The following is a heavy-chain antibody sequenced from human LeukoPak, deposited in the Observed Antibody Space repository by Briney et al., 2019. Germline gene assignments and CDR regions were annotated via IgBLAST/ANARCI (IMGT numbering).Heavy chain of an antibody. CDR2: ISSSSNTI. CDR3: ARSGGWNYGDAFDI. D-gene: IGHD1-7*01. J-gene: IGHJ3*02. CDR1: GFTFNSYS. V-gene: IGHV3-48*04. Sequence: GGSLRLSCAASGFTFNSYSMNWVRQAPGKGLEWVSYISSSSNTIYYADSVKGRFTISRDNAKNSLYLQMNSLRAEDTAVYYCARSGGWNYGDAFDIWGQGTMVTVSS.